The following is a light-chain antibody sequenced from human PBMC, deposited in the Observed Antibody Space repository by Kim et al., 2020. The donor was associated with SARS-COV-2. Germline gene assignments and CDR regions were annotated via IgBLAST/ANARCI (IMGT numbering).Light chain of an antibody. J-gene: IGKJ4*01. CDR3: QQYGRPPLT. CDR1: QNVDSSY. Sequence: SPGERATLSRRGRQNVDSSYLVWYQQKPGQAPTRLISDAARSAAGIPDRFSGSGYVTDVTLTISRLEHEDVAVYFCQQYGRPPLTFGGGTKVDIK. V-gene: IGKV3-20*01. CDR2: DAA.